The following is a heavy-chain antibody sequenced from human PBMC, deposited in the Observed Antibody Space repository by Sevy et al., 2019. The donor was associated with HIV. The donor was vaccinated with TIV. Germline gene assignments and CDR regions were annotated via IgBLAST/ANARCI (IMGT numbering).Heavy chain of an antibody. CDR2: ISGSGGST. CDR1: GFTFSSYA. J-gene: IGHJ5*02. CDR3: EKDPRALIWFGELLSP. V-gene: IGHV3-23*01. D-gene: IGHD3-10*01. Sequence: GGSLRLSCAASGFTFSSYAMSWVRQAPGKGLEWVSAISGSGGSTYYADSVKGRFTISSDNSKNTLYLQMNSLRAEETDVYSCEKDPRALIWFGELLSPWGQGTLVTVSS.